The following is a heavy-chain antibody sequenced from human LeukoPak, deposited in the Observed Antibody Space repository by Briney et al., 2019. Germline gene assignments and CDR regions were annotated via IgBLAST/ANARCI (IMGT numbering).Heavy chain of an antibody. CDR3: AGRHSGYETDY. Sequence: GASLQLSCKGSGYSFSNYWIAWVRPMPGKGLEWMGIIYPGDSDTRYSPSFQGQVTISADKSIRTAYLQWSSLKASDTAMYYCAGRHSGYETDYWGQGTLVTVSS. CDR2: IYPGDSDT. D-gene: IGHD5-12*01. V-gene: IGHV5-51*01. CDR1: GYSFSNYW. J-gene: IGHJ4*02.